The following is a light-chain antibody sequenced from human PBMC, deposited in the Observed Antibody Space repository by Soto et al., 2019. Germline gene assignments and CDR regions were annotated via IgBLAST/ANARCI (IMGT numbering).Light chain of an antibody. Sequence: EIVLTQSPGTLSLSPGERAILSCRASQSVTSSSLAWYQQRPGRAPRLLIYDASNRATGIPARFSGSGSGTDFTLTISSLEPEDFAVYYCQQRSNWPLTFGGGTKVDIK. V-gene: IGKV3D-20*02. CDR3: QQRSNWPLT. CDR1: QSVTSSS. J-gene: IGKJ4*01. CDR2: DAS.